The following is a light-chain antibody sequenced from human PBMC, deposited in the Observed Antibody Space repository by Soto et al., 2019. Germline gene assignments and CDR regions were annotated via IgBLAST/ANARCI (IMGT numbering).Light chain of an antibody. J-gene: IGKJ1*01. V-gene: IGKV1-5*03. CDR2: KAS. CDR3: QQYNSYPWT. CDR1: QSISTW. Sequence: DIQMTQSPSTLSASVGDRVTITCRASQSISTWLAWYQQKPVKAPKVLIYKASSLESGVPSRFSSSGSGTEFTLTISSLQPDDFATYYCQQYNSYPWTFGQGTKVEIK.